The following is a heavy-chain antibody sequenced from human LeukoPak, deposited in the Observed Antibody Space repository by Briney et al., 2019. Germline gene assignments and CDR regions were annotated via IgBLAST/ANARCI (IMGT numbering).Heavy chain of an antibody. CDR1: GGSISSSSYY. CDR2: IYYSRST. D-gene: IGHD3-22*01. CDR3: ARETISEYYYDSSGPA. J-gene: IGHJ5*02. Sequence: SETLSLTCTVSGGSISSSSYYWGWIRQPPGKGLEWIGSIYYSRSTYYNPSLKSRVTISVDTSKNQFSLKLSSVTAADAAVYYCARETISEYYYDSSGPAWGQGTLVTVSS. V-gene: IGHV4-39*02.